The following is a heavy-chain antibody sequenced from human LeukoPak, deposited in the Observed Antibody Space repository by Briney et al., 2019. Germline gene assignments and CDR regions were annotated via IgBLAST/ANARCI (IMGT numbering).Heavy chain of an antibody. V-gene: IGHV1-18*01. D-gene: IGHD6-13*01. CDR1: GGAFSSYA. CDR3: ARGNSGSSSPLRY. Sequence: ASVKVSCKASGGAFSSYAISWVRQAPGQGLEWMGWISAYNGNTNYAQKLQGRVTMTTDTSTSTAYMELRSLRSEDTAVYYCARGNSGSSSPLRYWGQGTLVTVSS. J-gene: IGHJ4*02. CDR2: ISAYNGNT.